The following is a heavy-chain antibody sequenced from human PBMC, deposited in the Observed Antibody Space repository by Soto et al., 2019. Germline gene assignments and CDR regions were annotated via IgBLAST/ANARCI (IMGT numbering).Heavy chain of an antibody. CDR1: GFSLSTSGVG. D-gene: IGHD2-2*03. V-gene: IGHV2-5*02. CDR2: IYWDDDK. J-gene: IGHJ5*02. CDR3: AHLDIVVEPASRWRAPWFDP. Sequence: QITLKESGPTLVKPTQTLTLTCTFSGFSLSTSGVGVGWIRQPPGKALEWLALIYWDDDKRYSPSLKSRLTIIKDTSKNQVVLTMTNMDPVDTATYYCAHLDIVVEPASRWRAPWFDPWGQGTLVTVSS.